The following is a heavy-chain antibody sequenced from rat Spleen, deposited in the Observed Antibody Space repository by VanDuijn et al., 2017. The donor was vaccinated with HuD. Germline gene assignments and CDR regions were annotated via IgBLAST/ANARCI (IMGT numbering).Heavy chain of an antibody. J-gene: IGHJ2*01. Sequence: EVQLVESGGGLVQPGRSMKLSCAASGFTFSNYDMAWVRQAPTKGLEWVASISYDVRSTYYRDSVKGRFTISRDNAKSTLHLQMDSLRSEDTATYYCTTYWASPYFDYWGQGVMVTVSS. D-gene: IGHD4-2*01. CDR2: ISYDVRST. CDR1: GFTFSNYD. CDR3: TTYWASPYFDY. V-gene: IGHV5-20*01.